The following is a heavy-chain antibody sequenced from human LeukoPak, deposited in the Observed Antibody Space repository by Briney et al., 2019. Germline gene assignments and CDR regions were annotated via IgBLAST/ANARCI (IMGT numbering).Heavy chain of an antibody. V-gene: IGHV4-39*01. D-gene: IGHD6-13*01. CDR2: IYYSGST. CDR3: ARVGTAPITLIDY. CDR1: GGSISSSSYY. Sequence: PSETLSLTCTVSGGSISSSSYYWGWIRQPPGKGLEWIGSIYYSGSTYYNPSLKSRVTISVDTSKNQFSLKLSSVTAADTAVYYCARVGTAPITLIDYWGQGTLVTVSP. J-gene: IGHJ4*02.